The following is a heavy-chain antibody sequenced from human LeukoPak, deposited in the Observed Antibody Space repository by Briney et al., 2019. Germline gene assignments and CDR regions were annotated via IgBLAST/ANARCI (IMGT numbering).Heavy chain of an antibody. CDR1: GYTLTELS. J-gene: IGHJ4*02. D-gene: IGHD3-10*01. V-gene: IGHV1-24*01. CDR3: ATAPQGSGFSYFDY. CDR2: FDPEDGET. Sequence: GASVKVSCKVSGYTLTELSMHWVRQAPGKGLEWMGGFDPEDGETIYAQKFQGRVTMTEDTSTDTAYMELSSLRSEDTAVYYCATAPQGSGFSYFDYWGQGTLVTVSS.